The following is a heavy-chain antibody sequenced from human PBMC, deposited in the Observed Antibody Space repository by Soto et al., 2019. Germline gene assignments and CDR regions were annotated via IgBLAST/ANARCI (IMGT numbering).Heavy chain of an antibody. J-gene: IGHJ3*02. D-gene: IGHD3-22*01. CDR2: ISYDGSNK. CDR1: GFTFSSYA. V-gene: IGHV3-30-3*01. Sequence: QVQLVESGGGVVQPGRSLRLSCAASGFTFSSYAMHWVRQAPGKGLEWVAVISYDGSNKYYADSVKGRFTISRDNSKNSGYLQMNSLRSADTAVSYCASFDDSSGYYYGAFDIWGQGTMVTVSS. CDR3: ASFDDSSGYYYGAFDI.